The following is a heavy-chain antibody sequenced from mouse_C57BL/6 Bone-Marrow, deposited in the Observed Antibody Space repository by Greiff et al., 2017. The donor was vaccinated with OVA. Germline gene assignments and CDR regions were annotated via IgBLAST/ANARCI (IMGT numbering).Heavy chain of an antibody. D-gene: IGHD2-1*01. V-gene: IGHV1-64*01. J-gene: IGHJ3*01. CDR1: GYTFTSYW. CDR3: ASSIYNGYYGWFAY. CDR2: IHPNSGST. Sequence: VQLQQPGAELVKPGASVKLSCKASGYTFTSYWMPWVQQRPGQGLEWIGMIHPNSGSTNYNEKFKSKATLTVDKSYSTAYMQLSRLTSRDSAVYFCASSIYNGYYGWFAYWGQGTLVTVSA.